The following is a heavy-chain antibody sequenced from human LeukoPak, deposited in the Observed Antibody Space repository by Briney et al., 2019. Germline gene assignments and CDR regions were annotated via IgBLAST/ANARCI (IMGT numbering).Heavy chain of an antibody. Sequence: ASVNVSCKASGYTFTSYGINWVRQAPGQGLEWMGWISGFNGHTKDTQKLQGRVTMTTDTSTNTAYMELRSLRSDDTAVYYCARDLAVRSYYYGMDVWGQGTTVTVSS. CDR2: ISGFNGHT. V-gene: IGHV1-18*01. D-gene: IGHD3-3*01. CDR1: GYTFTSYG. J-gene: IGHJ6*02. CDR3: ARDLAVRSYYYGMDV.